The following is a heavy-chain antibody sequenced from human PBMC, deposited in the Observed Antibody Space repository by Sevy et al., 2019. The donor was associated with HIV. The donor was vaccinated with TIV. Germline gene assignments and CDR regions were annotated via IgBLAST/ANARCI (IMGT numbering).Heavy chain of an antibody. Sequence: GGSLRLSCAASEFTFSSYGMHWVRQAPGKGLEWVAFIRYDGSNKYYADSVKGRFTISRDNSKNTLYLQMNSLRAEDTAVYYCAKDGRYCSSTSCYTYYYYYMDVWGKGTTVTVSS. J-gene: IGHJ6*03. D-gene: IGHD2-2*02. CDR2: IRYDGSNK. V-gene: IGHV3-30*02. CDR1: EFTFSSYG. CDR3: AKDGRYCSSTSCYTYYYYYMDV.